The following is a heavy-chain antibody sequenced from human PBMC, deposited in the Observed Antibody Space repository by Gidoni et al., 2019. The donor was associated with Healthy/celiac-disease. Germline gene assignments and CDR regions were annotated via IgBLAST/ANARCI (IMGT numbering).Heavy chain of an antibody. J-gene: IGHJ6*02. CDR3: ARDLGYSYGYSTLHYYYGMDV. D-gene: IGHD5-18*01. V-gene: IGHV3-21*01. CDR2: ISSSSSYI. Sequence: EVQLVESGGGLVKPGGSLRLSCAASGFTFSSYSMNWVRQAPGKGLEWVSSISSSSSYIYYADSVKGRFTISRDNAKNSLYLQMNSLRAEDTAVYYCARDLGYSYGYSTLHYYYGMDVWGQGTTVTVSS. CDR1: GFTFSSYS.